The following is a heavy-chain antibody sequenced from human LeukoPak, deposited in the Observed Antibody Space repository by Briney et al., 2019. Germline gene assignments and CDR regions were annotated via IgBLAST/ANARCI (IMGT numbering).Heavy chain of an antibody. V-gene: IGHV3-20*04. Sequence: GGSLRLSCAASGFTFDEYGMSWVRQAPGKGLEWVSGINWNGGSTGYADSVKGRFTISRDNAKNSLYLQMNSLRAEDTALYYCAREDGYGDYIPEYYFDYWGQGTLVTVSS. CDR2: INWNGGST. J-gene: IGHJ4*02. D-gene: IGHD4-17*01. CDR3: AREDGYGDYIPEYYFDY. CDR1: GFTFDEYG.